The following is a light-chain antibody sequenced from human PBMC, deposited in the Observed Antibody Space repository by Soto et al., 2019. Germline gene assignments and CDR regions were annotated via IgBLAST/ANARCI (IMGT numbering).Light chain of an antibody. Sequence: QSVLTQPPSASGTPGQRVTISCSGSSSNIGSDYVYWYQQLPGTAPKLLIYRNNQRPSGVPARFSGSKSGTSASLAISGRRSDDEADYYCATWDDSLSGLVFGGGTKLTVL. CDR3: ATWDDSLSGLV. CDR1: SSNIGSDY. V-gene: IGLV1-47*01. CDR2: RNN. J-gene: IGLJ3*02.